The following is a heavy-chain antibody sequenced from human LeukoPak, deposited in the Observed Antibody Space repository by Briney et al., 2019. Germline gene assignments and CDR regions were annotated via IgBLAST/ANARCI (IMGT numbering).Heavy chain of an antibody. CDR3: ASANYYDSSGPPFDY. Sequence: SETLSLTSSVSGGSIRSNRYYWGWIRQPPGKGLEWIGSISYSGSTYYNPSLKSRVTISVDTSKNQFSLKLSSVTAADTAVYYCASANYYDSSGPPFDYWGQGTLVTVSS. D-gene: IGHD3-22*01. CDR1: GGSIRSNRYY. CDR2: ISYSGST. J-gene: IGHJ4*02. V-gene: IGHV4-39*07.